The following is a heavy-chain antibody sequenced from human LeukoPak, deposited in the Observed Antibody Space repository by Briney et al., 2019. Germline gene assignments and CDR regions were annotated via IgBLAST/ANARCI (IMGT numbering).Heavy chain of an antibody. V-gene: IGHV3-30*18. J-gene: IGHJ4*02. CDR1: GFTFSSYG. D-gene: IGHD6-19*01. CDR3: AKDQSKQWLGTEV. Sequence: GGSLRLSCAASGFTFSSYGMHWVRQAPGKGLEWVPVISYDGSNKYYADSVKGRFTISRDNSKNTLYLQMNSLRAEDTAVYYCAKDQSKQWLGTEVWGQGTLVTVYS. CDR2: ISYDGSNK.